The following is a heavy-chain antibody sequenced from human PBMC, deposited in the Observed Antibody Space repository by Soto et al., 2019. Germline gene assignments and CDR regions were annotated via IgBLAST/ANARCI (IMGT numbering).Heavy chain of an antibody. J-gene: IGHJ5*01. CDR1: GFTFEDYT. D-gene: IGHD3-16*01. V-gene: IGHV3-43*01. Sequence: EVQLVESGGDVVQPGGSLRLSCAASGFTFEDYTIHWVRQAPGKGLEWVSLISWDGGSTYFADSVKGRFTISRDNSKNSLYLQMNSLKTEDTAFYYCAKDGSKKEGDGNWVDSLSQGTLVTVSS. CDR3: AKDGSKKEGDGNWVDS. CDR2: ISWDGGST.